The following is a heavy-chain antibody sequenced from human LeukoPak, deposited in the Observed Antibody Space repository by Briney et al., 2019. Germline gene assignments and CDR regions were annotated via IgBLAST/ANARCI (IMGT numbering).Heavy chain of an antibody. V-gene: IGHV3-23*01. Sequence: GGSLRLSCAASGFTFSSYAMSWVRQAPGKGLEWAAAISGIGGSTYYADSVKGRFTISRDNSKTTLYLQMNSLRAEDTAVYYCAKQPSAGYYGSGSYSDYWGQGTLVTVSS. CDR1: GFTFSSYA. D-gene: IGHD3-10*01. CDR3: AKQPSAGYYGSGSYSDY. CDR2: ISGIGGST. J-gene: IGHJ4*02.